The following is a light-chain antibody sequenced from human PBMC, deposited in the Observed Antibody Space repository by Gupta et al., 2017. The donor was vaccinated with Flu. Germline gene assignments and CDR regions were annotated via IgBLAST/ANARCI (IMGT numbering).Light chain of an antibody. CDR2: DAS. CDR1: RHVANY. CDR3: QQRSNRHRPYT. Sequence: ILTQSPVTLSLSPGERATLSCRASRHVANYLAWYQQKPGQPPRRLIHDASTRSEGSSARCSGSGGETDYNLTISGREPEDYAIYFYQQRSNRHRPYTFGQGTKLEI. J-gene: IGKJ2*01. V-gene: IGKV3-11*01.